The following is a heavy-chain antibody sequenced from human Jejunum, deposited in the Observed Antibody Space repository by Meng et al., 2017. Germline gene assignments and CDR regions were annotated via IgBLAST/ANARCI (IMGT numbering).Heavy chain of an antibody. Sequence: GGSLRLSCAAPGLSFSMYWMDWVRQVPGKGLEWVSRIKSDGSAASYADSVKGRFTISRDNAKNTLYLQMDRLSAEDMAVYYCAILPPGIWGQGTLVTVSS. CDR1: GLSFSMYW. J-gene: IGHJ4*02. D-gene: IGHD3-10*01. CDR2: IKSDGSAA. V-gene: IGHV3-74*01. CDR3: AILPPGI.